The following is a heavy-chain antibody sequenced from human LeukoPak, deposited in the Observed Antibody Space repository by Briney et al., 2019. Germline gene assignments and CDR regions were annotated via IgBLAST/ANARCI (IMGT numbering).Heavy chain of an antibody. D-gene: IGHD5-18*01. CDR3: ARDFTRNSYAVAEFFHP. J-gene: IGHJ1*01. CDR2: IHTSGST. V-gene: IGHV4-61*02. Sequence: SQTLSLTCTVSGGSISSGSYYWTWIRQPAGKTLEWIGRIHTSGSTNYNPSLRSRVSMSVDTSKNQFSLKLTSVTAADTAIYYCARDFTRNSYAVAEFFHPWGQGTLVSVSS. CDR1: GGSISSGSYY.